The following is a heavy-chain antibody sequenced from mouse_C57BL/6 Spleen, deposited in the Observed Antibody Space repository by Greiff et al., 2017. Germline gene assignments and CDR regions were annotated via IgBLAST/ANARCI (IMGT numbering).Heavy chain of an antibody. V-gene: IGHV1-50*01. CDR2: IDPSDSYT. J-gene: IGHJ2*01. CDR3: ARTYYSNYGDY. Sequence: QVQLQQPGAELVKPGASVKLSCKASGYTFTSYWMQWVKQRPGQGLEWIGEIDPSDSYTNSNPKFKGKATLTVDTSSSTAYMQLSSLTSEDSAVYYCARTYYSNYGDYWGQGTTLTVSS. CDR1: GYTFTSYW. D-gene: IGHD2-5*01.